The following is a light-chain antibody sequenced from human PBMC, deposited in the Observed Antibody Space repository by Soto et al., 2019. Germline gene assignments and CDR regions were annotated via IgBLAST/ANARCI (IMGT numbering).Light chain of an antibody. V-gene: IGKV3-20*01. CDR3: QQYGSSPWT. J-gene: IGKJ1*01. Sequence: EIVLTQSPGTLSLSPGERATLSCRASQSVSSSYLAWYKQKPGQAPRLLIYGASSRATGIPDRFSGSGSGTDFTLTISRLEPDDFAVYYCQQYGSSPWTFGQGTKVDI. CDR2: GAS. CDR1: QSVSSSY.